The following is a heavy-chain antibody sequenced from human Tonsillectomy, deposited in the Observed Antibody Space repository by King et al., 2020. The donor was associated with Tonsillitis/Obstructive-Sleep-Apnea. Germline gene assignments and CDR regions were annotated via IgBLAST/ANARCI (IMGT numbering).Heavy chain of an antibody. Sequence: VQLVESGAEVKKPGESLKISCKGSGYSFTNYWFGWVRQMPGKGLEWMGIIYPGDSDTRYSPSFQGQVTISADKSISTAYLQWSSLKASDTAMYYCARLHTGEYSSSWFYFDYWGQGTLVTVSS. CDR3: ARLHTGEYSSSWFYFDY. CDR1: GYSFTNYW. V-gene: IGHV5-51*01. CDR2: IYPGDSDT. J-gene: IGHJ4*02. D-gene: IGHD6-13*01.